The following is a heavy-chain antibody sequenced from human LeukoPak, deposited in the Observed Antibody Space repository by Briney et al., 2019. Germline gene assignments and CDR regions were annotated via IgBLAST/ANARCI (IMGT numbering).Heavy chain of an antibody. J-gene: IGHJ4*02. Sequence: GRSLRLSCAGSGFTFGDFPMTWVRQAPGKGLEWVGYIRAKAYGGTTEYAASVKGRFTISRDDYKRIAFLQMNSLQTLDTAIYYCTRGSGRFEYWGQGVLVTVSS. V-gene: IGHV3-49*04. CDR3: TRGSGRFEY. CDR1: GFTFGDFP. CDR2: IRAKAYGGTT. D-gene: IGHD2-15*01.